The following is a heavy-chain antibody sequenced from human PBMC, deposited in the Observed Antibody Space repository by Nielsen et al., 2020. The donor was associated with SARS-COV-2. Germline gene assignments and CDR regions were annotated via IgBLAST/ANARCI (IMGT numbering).Heavy chain of an antibody. CDR2: ISAYNGNT. Sequence: GGSLRLSCAASGFTFSSYGMHWVRQAPGQGLEWMGWISAYNGNTNYAQKLQGRVTMTTDTSTSTAYMELRSLRSDDTAVYYCARRIAAAGSAGLFDPWGQGTLVTVSS. CDR1: GFTFSSYG. J-gene: IGHJ5*02. CDR3: ARRIAAAGSAGLFDP. D-gene: IGHD6-13*01. V-gene: IGHV1-18*01.